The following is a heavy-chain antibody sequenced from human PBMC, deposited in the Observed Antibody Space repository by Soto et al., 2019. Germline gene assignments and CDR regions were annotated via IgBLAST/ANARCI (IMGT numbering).Heavy chain of an antibody. CDR3: ARELIAAAGTIDY. D-gene: IGHD6-13*01. CDR1: GGSISSAGYY. Sequence: SETLSLTCTVSGGSISSAGYYWSWIRQHPGKGLEWIGYIYYSGSTYYNPSLKSRVTISVDTSKNQFSLKLSSVTAADTAVYYCARELIAAAGTIDYWGQGTLVTVSS. V-gene: IGHV4-31*03. J-gene: IGHJ4*02. CDR2: IYYSGST.